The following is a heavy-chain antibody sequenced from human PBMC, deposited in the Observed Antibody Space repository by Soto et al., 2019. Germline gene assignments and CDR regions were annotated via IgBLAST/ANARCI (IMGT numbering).Heavy chain of an antibody. D-gene: IGHD1-26*01. V-gene: IGHV1-2*02. Sequence: QVQLVQSGTEVKRPGDSVKVSCRASGYTFTGYYVHWVRQAPGQGLVWMGWINPNSGDAYFAERFQGRVTMNRETRIGTAYRELRGLTADDTAEYSWANGGGIVAAGTRVYLYNAMDVWGQGTTDTVSS. CDR2: INPNSGDA. CDR3: ANGGGIVAAGTRVYLYNAMDV. J-gene: IGHJ6*02. CDR1: GYTFTGYY.